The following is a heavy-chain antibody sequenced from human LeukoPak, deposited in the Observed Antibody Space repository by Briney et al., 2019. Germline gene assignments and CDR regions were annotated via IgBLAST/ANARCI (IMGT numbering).Heavy chain of an antibody. Sequence: SVKVSCKASGGTFSSYAISWVRQAPGQGLEWMGRLIPILGIANYAQKFQGRVTITADKSTSTAYMELSSLRSEDTAVYYCARVLVGTLGGYYYYYGMDVWGQGTTVTVSS. D-gene: IGHD2-8*02. CDR1: GGTFSSYA. CDR3: ARVLVGTLGGYYYYYGMDV. V-gene: IGHV1-69*04. CDR2: LIPILGIA. J-gene: IGHJ6*02.